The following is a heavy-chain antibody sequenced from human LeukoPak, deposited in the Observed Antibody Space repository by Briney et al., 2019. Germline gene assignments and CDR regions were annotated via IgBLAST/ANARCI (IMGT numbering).Heavy chain of an antibody. D-gene: IGHD2-2*01. CDR2: INPSGGST. CDR3: ARVVPAATPSYYYFDY. CDR1: GYTFTSYY. Sequence: GASVKVSCKASGYTFTSYYMHWVRQAPGQGLEWMGIINPSGGSTSYAQKFQGRVTMTRDTSTSTVYMELSSLRSEDTAAYYCARVVPAATPSYYYFDYWGQGTLVTVSS. V-gene: IGHV1-46*03. J-gene: IGHJ4*02.